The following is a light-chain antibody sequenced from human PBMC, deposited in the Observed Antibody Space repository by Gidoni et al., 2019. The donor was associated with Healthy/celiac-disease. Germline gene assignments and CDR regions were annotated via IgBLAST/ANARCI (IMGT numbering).Light chain of an antibody. CDR1: SRDVGSYNL. CDR3: CSYAGSSTYV. J-gene: IGLJ1*01. CDR2: EGS. V-gene: IGLV2-23*01. Sequence: QSALTQPATVSGAPGQSITTSFTGTSRDVGSYNLVSWYQQHPGKAPKLMIYEGSKRPSGVSNRFSGSKSGNTASLTISGLQAEDEADYYCCSYAGSSTYVFGTGTKVTVL.